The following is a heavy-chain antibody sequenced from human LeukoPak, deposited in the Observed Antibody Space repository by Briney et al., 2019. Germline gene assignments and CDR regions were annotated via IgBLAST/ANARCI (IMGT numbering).Heavy chain of an antibody. CDR2: INPNSGGA. V-gene: IGHV1-2*02. CDR1: GYTFTDYY. Sequence: ASVKVSCKASGYTFTDYYIHWVRQAPGQGLEWMGWINPNSGGANYAQKFQGRVTMTRDTSISTAYMELSRLRSDDTAVIYCARDIVPTLGVRRGLVFWGQGTLVTVSS. D-gene: IGHD5-12*01. CDR3: ARDIVPTLGVRRGLVF. J-gene: IGHJ4*02.